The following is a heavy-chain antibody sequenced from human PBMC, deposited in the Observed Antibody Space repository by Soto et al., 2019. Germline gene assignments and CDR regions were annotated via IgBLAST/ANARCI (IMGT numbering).Heavy chain of an antibody. CDR1: GFIFSDYY. CDR3: ARDRGYYDSSGYFDY. Sequence: GGSLRLSCAASGFIFSDYYMSWIRQAPGKGLEWISYISSSDNIIYYADSVKGRFTISRDNAKNSLYLQMNSLRAEDTAVYYCARDRGYYDSSGYFDYWGQGTLVTVSS. CDR2: ISSSDNII. J-gene: IGHJ4*02. V-gene: IGHV3-11*01. D-gene: IGHD3-22*01.